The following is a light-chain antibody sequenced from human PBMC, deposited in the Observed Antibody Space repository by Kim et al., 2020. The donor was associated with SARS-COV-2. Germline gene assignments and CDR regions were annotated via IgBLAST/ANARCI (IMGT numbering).Light chain of an antibody. Sequence: GQSVAISCTGTTIDVGGYNYVSCYQQQPGNAPKLIIYDGSGRPSGVPDRFSGSKSGVTASLTISGLQAEDEADYYCSSYADNYNFVFGTGTQLTVL. CDR2: DGS. J-gene: IGLJ1*01. V-gene: IGLV2-11*01. CDR1: TIDVGGYNY. CDR3: SSYADNYNFV.